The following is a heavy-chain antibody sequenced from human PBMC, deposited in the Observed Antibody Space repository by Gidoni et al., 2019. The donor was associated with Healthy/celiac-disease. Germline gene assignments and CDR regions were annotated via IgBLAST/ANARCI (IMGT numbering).Heavy chain of an antibody. J-gene: IGHJ6*02. CDR3: ANSQGLWFGGYYGMDV. D-gene: IGHD3-10*01. CDR1: GFTFSSYA. CDR2: ISGSGGST. Sequence: EVQLLESGGGLVQPGGSLRLSCAASGFTFSSYAMSWVRQAPGKGLEWVSAISGSGGSTYYADSVKGRFTISRDNSKNTLYLQMNSLRAEDTAVYYCANSQGLWFGGYYGMDVWGQGTTVTVSS. V-gene: IGHV3-23*01.